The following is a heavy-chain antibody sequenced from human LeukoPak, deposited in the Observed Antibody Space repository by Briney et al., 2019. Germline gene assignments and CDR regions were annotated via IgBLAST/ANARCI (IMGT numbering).Heavy chain of an antibody. CDR2: ISGDGERT. CDR1: GFTFSSYA. CDR3: AKLFCTGGRCYSNPFDY. V-gene: IGHV3-23*01. D-gene: IGHD2-15*01. Sequence: GGSLRLSCAASGFTFSSYAMSWVRQAPGKGLEWVSGISGDGERTYYADSVRGRFSISGANPKNTVYLQMNSLRVEDTAIYYCAKLFCTGGRCYSNPFDYWGQGTLVTVSS. J-gene: IGHJ4*02.